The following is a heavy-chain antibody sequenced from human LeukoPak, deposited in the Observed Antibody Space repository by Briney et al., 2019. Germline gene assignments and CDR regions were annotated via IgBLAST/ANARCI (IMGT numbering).Heavy chain of an antibody. CDR2: IKQDGSEK. CDR1: GFTFSDYY. Sequence: GGSLRLSCAASGFTFSDYYMSWIRQAPGKGLEWVANIKQDGSEKYYVDSVKGRFTISRDNAKNSLYLQMNSLRAEDTAVYYCAREGYGSGSYYSRGIDYWGQGTLVTVSS. J-gene: IGHJ4*02. V-gene: IGHV3-7*01. D-gene: IGHD3-10*01. CDR3: AREGYGSGSYYSRGIDY.